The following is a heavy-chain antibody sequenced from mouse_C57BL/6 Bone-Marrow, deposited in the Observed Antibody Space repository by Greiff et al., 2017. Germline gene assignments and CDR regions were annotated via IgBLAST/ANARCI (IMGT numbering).Heavy chain of an antibody. CDR1: GYTFTSYG. Sequence: EVQLQESGAELVRPGSSVKMSCKTSGYTFTSYGIHWVKQRPGQGLEWIGYINLRNGYTKYNEKFKGKATLTADKSSRTAYMQLSSLTSEDSAVYYCARRSDEDDGGYFDVWGTGTAVTVSA. CDR2: INLRNGYT. D-gene: IGHD1-2*01. CDR3: ARRSDEDDGGYFDV. V-gene: IGHV1-58*01. J-gene: IGHJ1*03.